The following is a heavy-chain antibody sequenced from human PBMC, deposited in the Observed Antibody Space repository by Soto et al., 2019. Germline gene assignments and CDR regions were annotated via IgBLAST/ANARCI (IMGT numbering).Heavy chain of an antibody. Sequence: SVKVSCKASGFTFTSSAVQWVRQARGQRLEWIGWIVVGSGNTNYAQKFQERVTITRDMSTSTAYMELNSLRAEDTAVYYCARDQCSGGSCFTLDYWGQGTLVTVSS. CDR1: GFTFTSSA. V-gene: IGHV1-58*01. J-gene: IGHJ4*02. CDR2: IVVGSGNT. D-gene: IGHD2-15*01. CDR3: ARDQCSGGSCFTLDY.